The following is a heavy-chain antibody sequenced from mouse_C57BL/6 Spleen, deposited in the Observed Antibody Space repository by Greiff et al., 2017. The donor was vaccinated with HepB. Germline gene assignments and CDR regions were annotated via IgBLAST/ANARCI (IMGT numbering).Heavy chain of an antibody. Sequence: VQLQQSGAELAKPGASVKLSCKASGFTFTSYGISWVKQRTEQGLEWIGEIYPRSGNTYYNEKFKGKATLTADKSSSTAYMELRSLTSEDSAVYFCAGEELPSFAYWGQGTLVTVPA. CDR1: GFTFTSYG. CDR3: AGEELPSFAY. V-gene: IGHV1-81*01. D-gene: IGHD1-1*01. J-gene: IGHJ3*01. CDR2: IYPRSGNT.